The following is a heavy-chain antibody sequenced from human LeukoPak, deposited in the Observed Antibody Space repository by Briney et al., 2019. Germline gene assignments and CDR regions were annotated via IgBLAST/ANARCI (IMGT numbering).Heavy chain of an antibody. J-gene: IGHJ6*03. CDR1: GCTFSNYA. D-gene: IGHD3-3*01. CDR3: AASDFWSGGGYYYYYMDV. CDR2: ISGSGGNT. V-gene: IGHV3-23*01. Sequence: GGSLRLSCAASGCTFSNYAMSWVRQAPGKGLEWVSAISGSGGNTYYADYVKGRFTISRDKSKNTLYLQINSLRAEDTAVYYCAASDFWSGGGYYYYYMDVWGKGTTVTVSS.